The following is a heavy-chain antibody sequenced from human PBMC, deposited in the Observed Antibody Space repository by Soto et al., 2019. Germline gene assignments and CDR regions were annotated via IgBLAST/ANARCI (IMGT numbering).Heavy chain of an antibody. J-gene: IGHJ4*02. CDR1: GGSFSGYY. CDR2: INHSGST. CDR3: ARVEVVAAVDY. Sequence: QVQLQQWGAGLLKPSETLSLTCAVYGGSFSGYYWSWIRQPPGKGLEWIGEINHSGSTNYNPSLKSRVNISVDTSKNQFSLKLSSVTAADTAVYYCARVEVVAAVDYWGQGTLVTVSS. D-gene: IGHD2-15*01. V-gene: IGHV4-34*01.